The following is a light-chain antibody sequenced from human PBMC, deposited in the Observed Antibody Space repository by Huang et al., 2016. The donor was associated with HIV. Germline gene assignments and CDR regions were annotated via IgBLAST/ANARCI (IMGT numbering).Light chain of an antibody. J-gene: IGKJ4*01. CDR3: QKLDSYPFT. CDR1: QGIRSY. CDR2: AAS. Sequence: IQLIQSPSSLSASVGDRVTITCRASQGIRSYLAWYQQKPGKAPKLLIYAASILQSGVPSRFSGSGSGTDFALTISSLQPEDFGTYYCQKLDSYPFTFGGGTKVEIK. V-gene: IGKV1-9*01.